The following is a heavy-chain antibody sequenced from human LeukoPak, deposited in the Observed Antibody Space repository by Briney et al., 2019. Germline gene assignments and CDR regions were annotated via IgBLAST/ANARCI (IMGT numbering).Heavy chain of an antibody. CDR2: ISGSGGST. Sequence: GGSLRLSCAASGFTFSSYAMSWVRQAPGKGLEWVSAISGSGGSTYYADSVKGRFTISRDNSNNTLYLQMNSLTAEDTAVYYCAKDLNSYGSHYFDYWGQGTLVTVSS. V-gene: IGHV3-23*01. D-gene: IGHD5-18*01. CDR3: AKDLNSYGSHYFDY. J-gene: IGHJ4*02. CDR1: GFTFSSYA.